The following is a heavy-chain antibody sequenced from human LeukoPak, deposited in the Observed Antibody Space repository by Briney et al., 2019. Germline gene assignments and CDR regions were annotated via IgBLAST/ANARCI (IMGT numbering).Heavy chain of an antibody. Sequence: GASVKVSCKASGGTFGSYAISWVRQAPGQGLEWMGGIIPIFGTANYAQKFQGRVTITADESTSTAYMELSSLRSEDTAVYYCARGLCSTSCYSAFDIWGQGTMVTVSS. D-gene: IGHD2-2*02. V-gene: IGHV1-69*13. J-gene: IGHJ3*02. CDR3: ARGLCSTSCYSAFDI. CDR2: IIPIFGTA. CDR1: GGTFGSYA.